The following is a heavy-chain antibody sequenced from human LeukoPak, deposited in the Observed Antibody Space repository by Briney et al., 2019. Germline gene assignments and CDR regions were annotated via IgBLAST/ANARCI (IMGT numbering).Heavy chain of an antibody. CDR2: ISGSGGST. J-gene: IGHJ4*02. V-gene: IGHV3-23*01. Sequence: GSLLLSCAASGFTFSIYAMSWVRQAPGKGLKWVSAISGSGGSTYYADSVKGRFTISRDNSKNTLYLQMNSLRAEDTAVYYCAKGRDGYKTYYFDYWGQGTLVTVSS. D-gene: IGHD5-24*01. CDR3: AKGRDGYKTYYFDY. CDR1: GFTFSIYA.